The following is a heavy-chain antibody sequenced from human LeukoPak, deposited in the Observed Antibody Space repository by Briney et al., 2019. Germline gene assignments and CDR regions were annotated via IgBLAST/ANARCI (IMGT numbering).Heavy chain of an antibody. CDR2: ITYDGTKI. Sequence: GGSLRLSCAASGFSFSTHKMNWVRQAPGKGLEWVAVITYDGTKIYYADSAKGRFTISRDNSKNMVYLQMNSLRAEDTALYYCARDSVKLPGISYFDNWGQGTLVTVSS. CDR1: GFSFSTHK. J-gene: IGHJ1*01. CDR3: ARDSVKLPGISYFDN. D-gene: IGHD3-3*02. V-gene: IGHV3-30-3*01.